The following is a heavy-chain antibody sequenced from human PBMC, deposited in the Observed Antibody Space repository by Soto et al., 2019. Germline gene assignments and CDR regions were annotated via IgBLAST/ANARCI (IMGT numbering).Heavy chain of an antibody. CDR1: GASISGSYYY. D-gene: IGHD1-20*01. Sequence: PPETLSLTCAVSGASISGSYYYWAWLRQSPGKGPEWIGSVFYTGFTSYNPSLESRVSVSVDTSKSQFSLKLSAVTAADTAVYYCATSQKGYNWNYFDHWGKGALVTVSS. CDR3: ATSQKGYNWNYFDH. J-gene: IGHJ4*02. V-gene: IGHV4-39*01. CDR2: VFYTGFT.